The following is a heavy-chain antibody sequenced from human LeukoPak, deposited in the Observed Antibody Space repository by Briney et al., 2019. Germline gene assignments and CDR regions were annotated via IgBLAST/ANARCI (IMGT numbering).Heavy chain of an antibody. V-gene: IGHV3-21*01. D-gene: IGHD3-3*01. J-gene: IGHJ3*02. CDR1: GFTFSRFT. Sequence: GGSLRLSCAASGFTFSRFTMNWVRQAPGKGLEWVSSITSSSSYIYYADSVKGRFSISRDNAKNSLYLQMNSLRAEDTAVYYCARPRITIFGVVIADAFDIWGQGTMVTVSS. CDR2: ITSSSSYI. CDR3: ARPRITIFGVVIADAFDI.